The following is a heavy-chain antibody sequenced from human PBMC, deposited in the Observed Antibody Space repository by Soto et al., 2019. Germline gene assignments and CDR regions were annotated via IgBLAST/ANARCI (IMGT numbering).Heavy chain of an antibody. CDR3: AGTDSYTSGLDY. V-gene: IGHV4-38-2*01. J-gene: IGHJ4*02. CDR2: VYHSGGT. Sequence: QVQLQESGPGLVKPSETLSLTCAVSGYSIKRGYYWGWIRQPPGKGLEYIGSVYHSGGTFYNPSLKSRVTISADTSKNLFSLMLNSLTAADTAVYYCAGTDSYTSGLDYWGQGTLVTVSA. D-gene: IGHD6-19*01. CDR1: GYSIKRGYY.